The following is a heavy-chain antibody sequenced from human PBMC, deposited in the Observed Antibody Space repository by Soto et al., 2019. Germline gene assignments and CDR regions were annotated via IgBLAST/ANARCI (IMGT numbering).Heavy chain of an antibody. J-gene: IGHJ4*02. CDR1: GGSISSGGYY. CDR2: IYYSGST. CDR3: ARGTTVTKFDY. Sequence: SETLSLTCTVSGGSISSGGYYWSWIRQHPGKGLEWIGYIYYSGSTYYNPSLKSRVTISVDTSKNQFSLKLSSVTAADTAVYYCARGTTVTKFDYWGQGTLVTVSS. D-gene: IGHD4-17*01. V-gene: IGHV4-31*03.